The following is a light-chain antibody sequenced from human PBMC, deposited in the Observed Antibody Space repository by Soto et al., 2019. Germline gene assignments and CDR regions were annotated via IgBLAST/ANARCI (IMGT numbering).Light chain of an antibody. CDR3: QHYGGSST. CDR2: GAS. Sequence: EIVMTQSPATLSVSPGERATLSCRASQSVRSNYLAWYQQKSGQAPSLLIYGASSRATGIPDRFSGSGSGTDFTLTISRLEPEDFAVYFCQHYGGSSTFGQGTKVDIK. J-gene: IGKJ1*01. CDR1: QSVRSNY. V-gene: IGKV3-20*01.